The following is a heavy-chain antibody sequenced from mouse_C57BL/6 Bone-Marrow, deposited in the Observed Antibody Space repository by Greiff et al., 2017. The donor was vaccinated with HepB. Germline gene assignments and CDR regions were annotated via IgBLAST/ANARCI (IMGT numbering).Heavy chain of an antibody. CDR2: IWSGGST. J-gene: IGHJ1*03. V-gene: IGHV2-2*01. D-gene: IGHD1-1*01. CDR3: ARETTVVGDWYFDV. Sequence: QVHVKQSGPGLVQPSQSLSITCTVSGFSLTSYGVHWVRQSPGKGLEWLGVIWSGGSTDYNAAFISRLSISKDNSKSQVFFKMNSLQADDTAIYYCARETTVVGDWYFDVWGTGTTVTVSS. CDR1: GFSLTSYG.